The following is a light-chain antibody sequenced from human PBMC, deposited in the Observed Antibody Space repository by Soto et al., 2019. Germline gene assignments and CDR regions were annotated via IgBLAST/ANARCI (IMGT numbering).Light chain of an antibody. CDR2: GNS. Sequence: QSVLTQPPSVSGAPGQRVTISCTGSSSNIGAGYDVHWYQQLPGTAPKLLIYGNSNRPSGVPDRFSGSKSGTSASLAITGLQAEDEDAYYCRSYDSSLSGSIFGGGTKVTVL. V-gene: IGLV1-40*01. J-gene: IGLJ2*01. CDR3: RSYDSSLSGSI. CDR1: SSNIGAGYD.